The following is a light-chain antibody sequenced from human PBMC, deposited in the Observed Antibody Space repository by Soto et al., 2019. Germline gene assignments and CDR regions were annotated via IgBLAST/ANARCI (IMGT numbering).Light chain of an antibody. CDR3: SSYTSSSTLL. J-gene: IGLJ1*01. CDR2: EVS. CDR1: SSDVGGYKY. Sequence: QSALTQPASVSGSAGQSITISCTGTSSDVGGYKYVSWYQQHPGRAPKLMIYEVSNRPSGVSNRFSGSKSGNTASLTISGLQAEDEADHYCSSYTSSSTLLFGTGTKLTVL. V-gene: IGLV2-14*01.